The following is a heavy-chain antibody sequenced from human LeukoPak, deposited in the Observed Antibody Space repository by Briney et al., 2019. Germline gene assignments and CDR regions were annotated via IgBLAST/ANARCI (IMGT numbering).Heavy chain of an antibody. Sequence: SETLSPTCTVSGGSISSYYWNWIRQPPGKGLEWIGYIYNSGSTKYNPSLKRRVTISVDTSKNQFSLELSSVTAADTAVYYCAKTDRYFTGVSCNYDGFDNLGQGTMVTVSS. J-gene: IGHJ3*02. CDR2: IYNSGST. CDR3: AKTDRYFTGVSCNYDGFDN. CDR1: GGSISSYY. V-gene: IGHV4-59*01. D-gene: IGHD2-15*01.